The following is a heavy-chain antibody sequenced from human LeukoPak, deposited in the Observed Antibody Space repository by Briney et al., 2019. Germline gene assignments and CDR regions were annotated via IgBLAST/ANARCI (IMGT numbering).Heavy chain of an antibody. J-gene: IGHJ4*02. Sequence: PGGSLRLSCAASGFTFSSYSMNWVRQAPGKGLEWVSSISSSSSYIYYADSVEGRFTISRDNAKNSLYLQMNSLRAEDTAVYYCARGATAMAPGGFDYWGQGTLVTVSS. V-gene: IGHV3-21*01. D-gene: IGHD5-18*01. CDR3: ARGATAMAPGGFDY. CDR2: ISSSSSYI. CDR1: GFTFSSYS.